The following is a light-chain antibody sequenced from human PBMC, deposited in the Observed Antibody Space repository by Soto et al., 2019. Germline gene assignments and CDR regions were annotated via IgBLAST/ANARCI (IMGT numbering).Light chain of an antibody. CDR2: DNN. CDR1: SSNIGNNY. Sequence: QSVLTLPPSVSAAPGQKVTISCSGSSSNIGNNYVSWYQQLPGTAPKLLIYDNNKRPSGIPDRFSGSKSGTSATLGITGLQTGDEADYYCGTWDSSLSATVFGGGTKVTVL. J-gene: IGLJ3*02. V-gene: IGLV1-51*01. CDR3: GTWDSSLSATV.